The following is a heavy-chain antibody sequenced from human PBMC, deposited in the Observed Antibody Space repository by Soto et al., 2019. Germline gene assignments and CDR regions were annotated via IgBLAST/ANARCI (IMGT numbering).Heavy chain of an antibody. CDR1: GFTFSSYA. Sequence: GGSLRLSCAASGFTFSSYAISWVRQAPGKGLEWVSAISGSGGSTYYADSVKGRFTISRDNSKNTLYLQMNSLRAEDTAVYYCAKISGGQPFMDVWGKGTTVTVSS. CDR2: ISGSGGST. V-gene: IGHV3-23*01. D-gene: IGHD3-10*01. CDR3: AKISGGQPFMDV. J-gene: IGHJ6*03.